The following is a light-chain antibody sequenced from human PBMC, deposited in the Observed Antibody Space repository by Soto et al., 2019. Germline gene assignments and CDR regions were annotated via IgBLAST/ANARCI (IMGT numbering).Light chain of an antibody. CDR2: SNS. J-gene: IGLJ2*01. CDR3: STWDDSLNAVV. CDR1: SSNIGSNT. V-gene: IGLV1-44*01. Sequence: QSVLTQPPSPSGTPGQRVTISCSGSSSNIGSNTVTWYQQLPGTAPKLLIYSNSQRPSGVPDRFSGSKSGTSASLAISGLQSEDEADYYCSTWDDSLNAVVFGGGTKVTVL.